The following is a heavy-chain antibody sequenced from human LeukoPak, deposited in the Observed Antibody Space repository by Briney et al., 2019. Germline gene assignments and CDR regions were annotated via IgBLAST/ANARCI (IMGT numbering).Heavy chain of an antibody. CDR1: GYTFMSYG. D-gene: IGHD3-22*01. J-gene: IGHJ4*02. CDR2: SSVYNGNT. CDR3: ARDRGRESYYDSSGYYSD. V-gene: IGHV1-18*01. Sequence: ASVKVSCKASGYTFMSYGIHWVRQAPGQGLEWMGWSSVYNGNTNYAQKFQGRVTMTTDTSTSTAYMELRSLRSDDTAVYYCARDRGRESYYDSSGYYSDWGQGTLVTVSS.